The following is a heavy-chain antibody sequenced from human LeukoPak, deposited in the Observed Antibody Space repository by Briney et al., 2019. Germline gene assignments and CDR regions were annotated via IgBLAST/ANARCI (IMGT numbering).Heavy chain of an antibody. Sequence: GGPLRLSCAATGFTFSTYGMHWVRQAPRQGLAWVAVIWSDGNNKFYADSANGRFTFSRDNSRDTLSLQMNSLRAEDTAVYDCVKERGPFDAFDIWGQGTMVTVSS. J-gene: IGHJ3*02. V-gene: IGHV3-33*02. CDR2: IWSDGNNK. CDR3: VKERGPFDAFDI. CDR1: GFTFSTYG.